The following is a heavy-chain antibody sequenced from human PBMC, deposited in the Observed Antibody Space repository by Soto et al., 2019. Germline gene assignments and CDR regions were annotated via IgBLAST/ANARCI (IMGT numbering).Heavy chain of an antibody. CDR2: VYYSGST. CDR1: GASINNNDYY. CDR3: ARMSYFYEKWYVDL. D-gene: IGHD3-22*01. J-gene: IGHJ2*01. Sequence: QLQESGPGLVMPSQTLSLTCTVSGASINNNDYYWSWIRQTPGKGLEWIGYVYYSGSTDYIPSLKRRLSMSIDKSQNQFTRKLNSVTAADTATYYCARMSYFYEKWYVDLWGRGTLVTVSS. V-gene: IGHV4-30-4*01.